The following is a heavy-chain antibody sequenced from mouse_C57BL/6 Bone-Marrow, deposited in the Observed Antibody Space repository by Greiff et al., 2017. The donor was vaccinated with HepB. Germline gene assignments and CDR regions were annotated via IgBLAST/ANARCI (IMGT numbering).Heavy chain of an antibody. J-gene: IGHJ2*01. CDR1: GFTFSTSG. Sequence: EVKVVESGGDLVKPGGSLKLSCAASGFTFSTSGMSWVRQSPDERLEWVASISTGGTYTYYPDSVKGRFTISRDTATNTLFLLRTSLKSEDSAIYYYARDRFDYSLDYWGQGTTLTVSS. D-gene: IGHD2-14*01. CDR2: ISTGGTYT. CDR3: ARDRFDYSLDY. V-gene: IGHV5-6*01.